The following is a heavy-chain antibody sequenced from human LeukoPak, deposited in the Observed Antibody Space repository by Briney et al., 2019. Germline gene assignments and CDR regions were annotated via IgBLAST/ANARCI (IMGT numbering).Heavy chain of an antibody. CDR1: GGSIRSSYYY. D-gene: IGHD4-11*01. J-gene: IGHJ3*01. CDR3: AREQYLAYDVFGF. CDR2: IYDSGST. V-gene: IGHV4-39*07. Sequence: SETLSLTCTVSGGSIRSSYYYWGWIRQPPGKGLEWIGSIYDSGSTYYNPSLKSRVTISVDTSKNQFSLRLSSVTAADTAVYYCAREQYLAYDVFGFWGQGTMVTVSS.